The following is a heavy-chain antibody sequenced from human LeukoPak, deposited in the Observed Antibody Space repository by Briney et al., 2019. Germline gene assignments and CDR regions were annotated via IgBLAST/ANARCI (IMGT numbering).Heavy chain of an antibody. CDR2: IWYDGSNK. D-gene: IGHD3-10*01. CDR1: GFTFSSYG. V-gene: IGHV3-33*01. J-gene: IGHJ4*02. Sequence: AGGSLRLSCAASGFTFSSYGMHWVRQAPGKGLEWVAVIWYDGSNKYYADSVKGRFTISRDNSRNTLYLQMNSLRAEDTAVYYCARDRGAYGTIDYWGQGTLVTVSS. CDR3: ARDRGAYGTIDY.